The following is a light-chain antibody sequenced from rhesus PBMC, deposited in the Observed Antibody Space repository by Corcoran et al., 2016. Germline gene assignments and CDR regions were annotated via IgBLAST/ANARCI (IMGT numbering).Light chain of an antibody. CDR3: LQYTTTPFT. V-gene: IGKV1-22*01. CDR1: QTISSW. Sequence: DIQMTQSPSSLSASVGDTVTITCRASQTISSWLDWYQQKPGKAPKLLIYKASNLQSGVPSRFSGSGSGTHFTLTISSLPPEDFATYYCLQYTTTPFTFGPGTKLDI. CDR2: KAS. J-gene: IGKJ3*01.